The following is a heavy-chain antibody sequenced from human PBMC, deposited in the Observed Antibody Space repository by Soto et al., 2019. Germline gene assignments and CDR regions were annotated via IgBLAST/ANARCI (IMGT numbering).Heavy chain of an antibody. V-gene: IGHV2-5*01. J-gene: IGHJ4*02. D-gene: IGHD3-16*01. CDR1: GFSLSTTGVG. CDR3: AQRGGAPVGLYYFDY. Sequence: SGPTLVNPTQTLTLTCTFSGFSLSTTGVGVSWIRQPPGKALEWLALIYWHDDKRYSPSLKSRLTITKDTSKNQVVLTMTNMDPLDTAIYYCAQRGGAPVGLYYFDYGGQGALVTVSS. CDR2: IYWHDDK.